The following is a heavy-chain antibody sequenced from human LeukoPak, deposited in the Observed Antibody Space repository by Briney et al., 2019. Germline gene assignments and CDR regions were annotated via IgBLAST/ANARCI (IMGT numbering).Heavy chain of an antibody. Sequence: GGSLRLSCAASGFTFSSYSMNWVRQAPGKGLEWVSAISGSGGSTYYADSVKGRFTISRDNSKNTLYLQMNSLRAEDTAVYYCAKDRVSFEYYYYMDVWGKGTTVTVSS. J-gene: IGHJ6*03. CDR1: GFTFSSYS. V-gene: IGHV3-23*01. D-gene: IGHD2/OR15-2a*01. CDR3: AKDRVSFEYYYYMDV. CDR2: ISGSGGST.